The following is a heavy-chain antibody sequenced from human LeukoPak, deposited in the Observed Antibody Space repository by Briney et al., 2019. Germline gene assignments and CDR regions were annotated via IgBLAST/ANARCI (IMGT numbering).Heavy chain of an antibody. J-gene: IGHJ4*02. CDR2: ISSSGSTI. V-gene: IGHV3-11*01. CDR3: AKALGAPGGDSRRTSQKLLDY. Sequence: GGSLRLSCAASGFTFSDYYMSWIRQAPGKGLEWVSYISSSGSTIYYADSVKGRFTISRDNAKNSLYLQMNSLRAEDTAVYYCAKALGAPGGDSRRTSQKLLDYWGQGTLVTVSS. D-gene: IGHD2-21*02. CDR1: GFTFSDYY.